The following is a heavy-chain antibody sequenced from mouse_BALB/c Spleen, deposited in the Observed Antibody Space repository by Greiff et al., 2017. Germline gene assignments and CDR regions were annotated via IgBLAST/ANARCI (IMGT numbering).Heavy chain of an antibody. Sequence: EVHLQQSGGGLVQPGGSRKLSCAASGFTFSSFGMHWVRQAPEKGLEWVAYISSGSSTIYYADTVKGRFTISRDNPKNTLFLQMTSLRSEDTAMYYCARWGTHYYAMDYWGQGTSVTVSS. J-gene: IGHJ4*01. CDR2: ISSGSSTI. V-gene: IGHV5-17*02. CDR3: ARWGTHYYAMDY. D-gene: IGHD2-14*01. CDR1: GFTFSSFG.